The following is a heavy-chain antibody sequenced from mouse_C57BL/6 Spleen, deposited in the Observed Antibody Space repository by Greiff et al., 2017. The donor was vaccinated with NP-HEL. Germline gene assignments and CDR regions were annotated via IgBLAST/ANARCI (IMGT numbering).Heavy chain of an antibody. V-gene: IGHV14-4*01. CDR1: GFNIKDDY. Sequence: EVKLLESGAELVRPGASVKLSCTASGFNIKDDYMHWVKQRPEQGLEWIGWIDPENGDTEYASKFQGKATITADTSSNTAYLQLSSLTSEDTAVYYCTTLNWDENDYWGQGTTLTVSS. CDR3: TTLNWDENDY. D-gene: IGHD4-1*01. CDR2: IDPENGDT. J-gene: IGHJ2*01.